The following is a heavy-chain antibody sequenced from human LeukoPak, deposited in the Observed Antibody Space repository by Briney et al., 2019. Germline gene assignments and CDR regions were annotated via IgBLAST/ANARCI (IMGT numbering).Heavy chain of an antibody. CDR3: ARHLGYTSGWYDY. D-gene: IGHD6-19*01. Sequence: GESLKISFKGSGYGFNSYWIAWVRQMPGKGLGWMGIIYPGDSDTRYSPSFQGQVTISADKSISTAYLQWNSLKASDTAMYYCARHLGYTSGWYDYWGQGTLVTVSS. V-gene: IGHV5-51*01. J-gene: IGHJ4*02. CDR2: IYPGDSDT. CDR1: GYGFNSYW.